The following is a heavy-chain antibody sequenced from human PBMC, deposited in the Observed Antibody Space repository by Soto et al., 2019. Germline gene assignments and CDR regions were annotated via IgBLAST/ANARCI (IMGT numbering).Heavy chain of an antibody. CDR3: AKDLMEWDRFVNYFDP. CDR1: GFTFTNYA. Sequence: QVQLVESGGGVVQPGRSLRLSCAASGFTFTNYAMHWVRQAPGKGLEWVAGISYDGNNKNYADFVEGRCTISRDISKNTLYLQINSLGPEDTAMYYCAKDLMEWDRFVNYFDPWGQGTLVIVSS. V-gene: IGHV3-30*18. CDR2: ISYDGNNK. J-gene: IGHJ5*02. D-gene: IGHD3-10*01.